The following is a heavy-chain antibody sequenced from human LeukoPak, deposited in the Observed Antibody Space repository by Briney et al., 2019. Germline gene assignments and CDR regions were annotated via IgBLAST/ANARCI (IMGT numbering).Heavy chain of an antibody. Sequence: PGGSLRLSCAASGFTFSSYWMTWVRQAPGKGLEWVANIKQDGSEKYSVDSVKGRFTISRDNAKNSLYPQMNSLRAEDTAVYYCARVRGSYSLDFWGQGTLVTVSS. V-gene: IGHV3-7*01. CDR2: IKQDGSEK. J-gene: IGHJ4*02. D-gene: IGHD1-26*01. CDR1: GFTFSSYW. CDR3: ARVRGSYSLDF.